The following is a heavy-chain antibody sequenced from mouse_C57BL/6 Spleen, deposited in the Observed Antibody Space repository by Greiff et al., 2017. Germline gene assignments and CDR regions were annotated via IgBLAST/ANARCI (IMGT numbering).Heavy chain of an antibody. CDR1: GYTFTSYG. D-gene: IGHD1-1*01. Sequence: QVQLKESGAELARPGASVKLSCKASGYTFTSYGISWVKQRTGQGLEWIGEIYPRSGNTYYNEKFKGKATLTADKSSSTAYMELRSLTSADSAVYFCARSEITTVERYFDYWGQGTTLTVSS. V-gene: IGHV1-81*01. CDR2: IYPRSGNT. J-gene: IGHJ2*01. CDR3: ARSEITTVERYFDY.